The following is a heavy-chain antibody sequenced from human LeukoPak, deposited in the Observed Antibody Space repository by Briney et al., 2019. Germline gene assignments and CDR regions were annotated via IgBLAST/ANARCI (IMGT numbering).Heavy chain of an antibody. J-gene: IGHJ4*02. D-gene: IGHD1-26*01. Sequence: ASVTVSCKVSGYTLTELSMHWVRQAPGKGVEGMGGFDPEDGETIYAQKFQGRVTMTEDTSTDTAYMELSSLRSEDTAVYYCATDLVGATPKFDYWGQGTLVTVSS. CDR1: GYTLTELS. CDR2: FDPEDGET. V-gene: IGHV1-24*01. CDR3: ATDLVGATPKFDY.